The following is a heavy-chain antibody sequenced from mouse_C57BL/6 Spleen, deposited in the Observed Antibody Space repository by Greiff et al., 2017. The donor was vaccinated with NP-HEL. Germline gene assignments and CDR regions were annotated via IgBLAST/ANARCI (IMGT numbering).Heavy chain of an antibody. D-gene: IGHD2-4*01. CDR1: GFTFSDYG. Sequence: EVMLVESGGGLVKPGGSLTLSCAASGFTFSDYGMHWVRQAPEKGLVWVAYISSGSSTIYYADTVKGRFSIFRDNAKNTLFLQMTSLRSEDTAMYYCARGYDYDGFAYWGQGTLVTVTA. J-gene: IGHJ3*01. V-gene: IGHV5-17*01. CDR2: ISSGSSTI. CDR3: ARGYDYDGFAY.